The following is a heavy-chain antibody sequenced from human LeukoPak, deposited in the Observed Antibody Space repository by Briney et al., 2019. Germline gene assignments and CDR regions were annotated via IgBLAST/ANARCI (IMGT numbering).Heavy chain of an antibody. CDR3: ARDRTYYYDSSGYGNFDY. V-gene: IGHV3-7*04. J-gene: IGHJ4*02. CDR2: IKQDGSEK. Sequence: GGSLRLSRAASGFTFISYWLSWVRQAPGKGLEWVANIKQDGSEKYYVDSVKGRFTISRDNAKNSLYLQMNSLRAEDTAVYYCARDRTYYYDSSGYGNFDYWGQGTLVTVSS. CDR1: GFTFISYW. D-gene: IGHD3-22*01.